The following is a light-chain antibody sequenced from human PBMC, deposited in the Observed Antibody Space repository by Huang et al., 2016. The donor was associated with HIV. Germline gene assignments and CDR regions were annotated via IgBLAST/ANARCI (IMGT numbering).Light chain of an antibody. V-gene: IGKV3-15*01. Sequence: EMVMTQSPATLSVSPGERITLSCRASQSVSGNLAWYQQRPGQAPRLLSYGASTRATGVPPRFSGGGSGTVLTLTISGLQSEDFATYYCQQYNNWPPWTFGQGTKVEIK. CDR3: QQYNNWPPWT. CDR1: QSVSGN. CDR2: GAS. J-gene: IGKJ1*01.